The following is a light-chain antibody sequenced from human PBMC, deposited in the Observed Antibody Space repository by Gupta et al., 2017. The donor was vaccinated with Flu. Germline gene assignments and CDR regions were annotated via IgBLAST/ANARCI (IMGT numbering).Light chain of an antibody. Sequence: GDRVTITCRASQDIRTALVWYQQKPGKAPSLLIYAASRLKSGVSSTVSGSGSGTDFNLTINSLRPEDFEAYHCQQTNTSTRPFGPGT. CDR2: AAS. J-gene: IGKJ3*01. CDR1: QDIRTA. V-gene: IGKV1-12*01. CDR3: QQTNTSTRP.